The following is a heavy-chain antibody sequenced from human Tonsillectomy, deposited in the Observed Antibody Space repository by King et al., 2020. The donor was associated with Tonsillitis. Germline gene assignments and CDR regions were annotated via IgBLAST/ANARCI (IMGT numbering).Heavy chain of an antibody. J-gene: IGHJ4*02. CDR1: GFTVSSNNF. CDR2: IYSGCST. D-gene: IGHD4-17*01. V-gene: IGHV3-66*01. Sequence: VQLVESGGGLVQPGGSLRLSCAASGFTVSSNNFMNWVRQAPGKGLEWVSVIYSGCSTYYADSVKGRFTISRDNSKNTLYLQMNSLRAEDTAVYYCAREITTYGDYAAFDYWGQGTLVTVSS. CDR3: AREITTYGDYAAFDY.